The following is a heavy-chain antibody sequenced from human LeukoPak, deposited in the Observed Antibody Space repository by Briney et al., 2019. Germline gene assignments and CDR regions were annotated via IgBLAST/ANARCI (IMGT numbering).Heavy chain of an antibody. CDR1: GYTFTSYD. CDR2: MNPNRGNT. CDR3: ARGGGYYASSSPPY. V-gene: IGHV1-8*01. Sequence: ASVKVSCKASGYTFTSYDINWVRQATGQGLEWMGWMNPNRGNTGYAQKFQGRVTMTRNTSISTAYMELSSLRSEDTAVYYCARGGGYYASSSPPYWGQGTLVTVSS. D-gene: IGHD3-22*01. J-gene: IGHJ1*01.